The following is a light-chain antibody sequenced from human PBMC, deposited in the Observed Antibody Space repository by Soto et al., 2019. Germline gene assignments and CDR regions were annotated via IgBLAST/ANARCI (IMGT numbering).Light chain of an antibody. Sequence: QSALTQPASVSGSPGQSITISCTGTSSDIGGYDYVSWYQQYPGRAPKLIIFDVSDRPSGISDRFSGSKSGNTASLTIPGLQAEDEADYYCTSYTSSTAVLFGGGTKLTVL. J-gene: IGLJ2*01. CDR3: TSYTSSTAVL. CDR1: SSDIGGYDY. V-gene: IGLV2-14*03. CDR2: DVS.